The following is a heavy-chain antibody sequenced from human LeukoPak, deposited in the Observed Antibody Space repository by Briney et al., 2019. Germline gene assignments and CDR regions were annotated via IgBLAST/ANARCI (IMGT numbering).Heavy chain of an antibody. D-gene: IGHD2-21*01. V-gene: IGHV3-43*01. CDR3: AKEKDTIYFDL. CDR2: FSRNGVTT. CDR1: GFTFSGSA. J-gene: IGHJ3*01. Sequence: GGSLRLSCAASGFTFSGSAMHWVRQAPGRGLEWVSLFSRNGVTTFYADSVRGRFTISRDNSENSVYLQMDSLTTEDTAVYYCAKEKDTIYFDLWGQGTLVTVSA.